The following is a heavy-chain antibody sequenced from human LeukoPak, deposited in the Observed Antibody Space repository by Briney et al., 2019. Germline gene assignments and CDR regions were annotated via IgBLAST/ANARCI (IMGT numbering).Heavy chain of an antibody. V-gene: IGHV4-39*01. J-gene: IGHJ4*02. D-gene: IGHD1-1*01. CDR2: IYYSGST. CDR1: GGSISSSSYY. Sequence: SETLSLTCTVSGGSISSSSYYWGWIRQPPGKGLEWIGSIYYSGSTFYTPSPKSRVTISVDTSKNQFSLKLSSVTAADTAVYYCARFREHLRRMRGHVEYYFDYWGQGTLVTVSS. CDR3: ARFREHLRRMRGHVEYYFDY.